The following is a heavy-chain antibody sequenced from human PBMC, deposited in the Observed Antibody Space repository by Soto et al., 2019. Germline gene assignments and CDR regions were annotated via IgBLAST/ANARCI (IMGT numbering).Heavy chain of an antibody. D-gene: IGHD6-13*01. CDR1: GASISSYY. CDR3: ARDRAAVYHNSYYFDY. V-gene: IGHV4-59*01. CDR2: IYYSGST. Sequence: SETLSLTCTVSGASISSYYWSWIRQPPGKGLEWIGYIYYSGSTNYNPSLKSRVTISVDTSKNQFSLKLSSVTAADTAVYYCARDRAAVYHNSYYFDYWGQGTLVTVSS. J-gene: IGHJ4*02.